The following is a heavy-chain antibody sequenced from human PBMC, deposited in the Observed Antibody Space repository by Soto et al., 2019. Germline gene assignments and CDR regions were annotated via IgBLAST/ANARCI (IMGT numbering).Heavy chain of an antibody. V-gene: IGHV3-30-3*01. CDR1: GFSFSTYS. CDR3: ARQWLVYFDY. J-gene: IGHJ4*02. CDR2: IPYDGSNT. D-gene: IGHD6-19*01. Sequence: GGSLRLSCAASGFSFSTYSMHWVRQAPGKGLEWVAVIPYDGSNTYYADSVKGRFTISGDNSKNTLFLQMDSLRAEDTAVYYCARQWLVYFDYWGQGTLVTVSS.